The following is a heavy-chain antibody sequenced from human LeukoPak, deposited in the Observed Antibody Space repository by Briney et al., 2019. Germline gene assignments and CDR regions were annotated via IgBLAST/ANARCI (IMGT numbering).Heavy chain of an antibody. D-gene: IGHD3-22*01. V-gene: IGHV1-18*01. Sequence: ASVKVSCKASGYTFTSYGISWVRQAPGQGLDWMGWISGYSGNTKYAQKLQGRVTVTKDTSTSTAYMELRSMRSDDTAVYYCARGFPPRTYYDSSDYDSYYFDYWGQGTLVTVSS. CDR1: GYTFTSYG. CDR3: ARGFPPRTYYDSSDYDSYYFDY. J-gene: IGHJ4*02. CDR2: ISGYSGNT.